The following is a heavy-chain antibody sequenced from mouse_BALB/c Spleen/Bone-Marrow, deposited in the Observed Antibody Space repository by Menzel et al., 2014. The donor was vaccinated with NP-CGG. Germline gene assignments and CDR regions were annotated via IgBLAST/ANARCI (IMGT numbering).Heavy chain of an antibody. CDR2: IRNKANGYTT. D-gene: IGHD4-1*01. V-gene: IGHV7-3*02. J-gene: IGHJ3*01. CDR1: GFTFTDFY. Sequence: EVKLVESGGGLVQPGGSLRLSCATSGFTFTDFYMSWVRQPPGKALEWLGFIRNKANGYTTEYSASVKGRFTISRDNSQSILYLRMNTLRAEDSATYHCARNGLAWFAYWGQGTLVTVSA. CDR3: ARNGLAWFAY.